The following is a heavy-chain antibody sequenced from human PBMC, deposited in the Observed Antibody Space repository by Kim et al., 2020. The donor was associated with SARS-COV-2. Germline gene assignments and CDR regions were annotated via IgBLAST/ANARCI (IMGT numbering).Heavy chain of an antibody. Sequence: SETLSLTCTVSGGSISSSSYYWGWIRQPPGKGLEWIGSIYYSGSTYYNPSLKSRVTISVDTSKNQFSLKLSSVTAADTAVYYCARHVGYCSGGSCFSYWYFDLWGRGTLVTVSS. CDR3: ARHVGYCSGGSCFSYWYFDL. V-gene: IGHV4-39*01. J-gene: IGHJ2*01. D-gene: IGHD2-15*01. CDR2: IYYSGST. CDR1: GGSISSSSYY.